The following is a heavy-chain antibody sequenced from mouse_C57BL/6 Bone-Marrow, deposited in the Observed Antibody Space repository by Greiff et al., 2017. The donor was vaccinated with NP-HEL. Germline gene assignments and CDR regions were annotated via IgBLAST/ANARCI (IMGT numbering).Heavy chain of an antibody. CDR1: GFTFSDFY. CDR3: ARDASGSSYWYFDV. Sequence: DVMLVESGGGLVQSGRSLRLSCATSGFTFSDFYMEWVRQAPGKGLAWIAASRNKANDYTTEYSASVKCRFIVSSDSYQSILYLQMNALGAEDNAIYYCARDASGSSYWYFDVWGTGTTVTVSS. CDR2: SRNKANDYTT. D-gene: IGHD1-1*01. J-gene: IGHJ1*03. V-gene: IGHV7-1*01.